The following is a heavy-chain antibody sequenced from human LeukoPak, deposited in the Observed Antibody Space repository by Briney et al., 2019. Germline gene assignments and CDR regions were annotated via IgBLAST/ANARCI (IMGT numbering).Heavy chain of an antibody. CDR1: GASMKNFY. CDR3: ARRRIWFGQLVSDAFDV. J-gene: IGHJ3*01. D-gene: IGHD3-10*01. CDR2: IYYSGTT. Sequence: PSETLSLTCTVSGASMKNFYWGWIRQPPGKGLECLGYIYYSGTTTYSPSLTSRVTISVDMSKNQFSLKLTSVTDADTAVYYCARRRIWFGQLVSDAFDVWGQGAMVTVSS. V-gene: IGHV4-59*08.